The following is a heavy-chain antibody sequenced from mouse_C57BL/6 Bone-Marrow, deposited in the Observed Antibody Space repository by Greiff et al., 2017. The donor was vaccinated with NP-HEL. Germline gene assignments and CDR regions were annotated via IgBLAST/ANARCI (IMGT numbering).Heavy chain of an antibody. V-gene: IGHV3-1*01. Sequence: EVQLVESGPGMVKPSQSLSLTCTVTGYSITSGYDWHWIRHFPGNKLEWMGYISYSGSTNYNPSLKSRISITHDTSKNHFFLKMNSVTTEDTATYDCARECLLTGTGYFVVWGTGTTVTVSS. CDR1: GYSITSGYD. CDR2: ISYSGST. D-gene: IGHD4-1*01. CDR3: ARECLLTGTGYFVV. J-gene: IGHJ1*03.